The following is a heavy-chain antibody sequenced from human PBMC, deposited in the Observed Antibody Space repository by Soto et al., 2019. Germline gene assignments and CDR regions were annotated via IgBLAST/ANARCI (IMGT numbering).Heavy chain of an antibody. Sequence: EVQLVESGGRLVQPGTSLRLSCIASGFRFDDYAMHWVRQAPGKGLEWVSGITWNSEAIDYAESVRGRFTISRDNAENPVFLQMDSLSPEDTALYYCTRDDQGIATSGTPILGSWGQGTPVTVSS. D-gene: IGHD6-13*01. V-gene: IGHV3-9*01. CDR1: GFRFDDYA. CDR3: TRDDQGIATSGTPILGS. J-gene: IGHJ4*02. CDR2: ITWNSEAI.